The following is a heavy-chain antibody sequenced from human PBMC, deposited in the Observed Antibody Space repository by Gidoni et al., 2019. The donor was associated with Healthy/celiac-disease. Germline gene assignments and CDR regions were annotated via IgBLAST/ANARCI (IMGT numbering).Heavy chain of an antibody. Sequence: QVTLKESGPVLVKPTETLTLTCTVSGFSLRHARMGVSWIRQPPGKALEWLAHILSNDEKSYSTSLKSRLTISKDTSKSQVVLTMTNMDPVDTATYYCARIPVDTAMVTISHAFDIWGQGTMVTVSS. CDR2: ILSNDEK. D-gene: IGHD5-18*01. V-gene: IGHV2-26*01. J-gene: IGHJ3*02. CDR3: ARIPVDTAMVTISHAFDI. CDR1: GFSLRHARMG.